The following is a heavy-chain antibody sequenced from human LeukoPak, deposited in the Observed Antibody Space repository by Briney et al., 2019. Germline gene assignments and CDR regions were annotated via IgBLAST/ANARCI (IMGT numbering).Heavy chain of an antibody. J-gene: IGHJ3*02. V-gene: IGHV3-7*01. Sequence: GGSLRLSCAASGFTFSSYWMSWVRQAPGKGLEWVANIRQDGSEKHYVDSVKGRFTISRDTAKNSLYLQMNSLSAEDTAVYYCARDIGPYDSSGYYDAFDIWGQGTMVTVSS. CDR2: IRQDGSEK. CDR1: GFTFSSYW. CDR3: ARDIGPYDSSGYYDAFDI. D-gene: IGHD3-22*01.